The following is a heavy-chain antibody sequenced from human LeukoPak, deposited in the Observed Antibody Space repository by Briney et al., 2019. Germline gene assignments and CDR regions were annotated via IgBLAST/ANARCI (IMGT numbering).Heavy chain of an antibody. V-gene: IGHV1-69*04. D-gene: IGHD4-17*01. Sequence: GASVKVSCTASGGTFSSYAMSWVRQAPGQGLEWMGRIIPIRGIANYAQKFQGRVTITADKSTSTAYMELSSLRSEDTAVYYCAREWATVTSNPDGFDYWGQGTLVTVSS. J-gene: IGHJ4*02. CDR1: GGTFSSYA. CDR2: IIPIRGIA. CDR3: AREWATVTSNPDGFDY.